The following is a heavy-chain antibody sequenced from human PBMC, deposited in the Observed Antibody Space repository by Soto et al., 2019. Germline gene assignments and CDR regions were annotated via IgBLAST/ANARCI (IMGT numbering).Heavy chain of an antibody. J-gene: IGHJ5*02. V-gene: IGHV4-30-2*01. Sequence: PAETLSLTCSVSGGSLSSGGYSWSWIRQPPGKGLEWIGYIYHSGSTYYNPSLKGRVTISVDRSKNQFSLKLSSVTAADTAVYYFAIYNWNANWFVTSGPGTRVTVSS. CDR1: GGSLSSGGYS. CDR2: IYHSGST. D-gene: IGHD1-20*01. CDR3: AIYNWNANWFVT.